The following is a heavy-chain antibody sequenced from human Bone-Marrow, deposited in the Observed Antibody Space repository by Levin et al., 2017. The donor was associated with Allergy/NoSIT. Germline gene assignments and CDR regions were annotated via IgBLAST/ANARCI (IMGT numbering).Heavy chain of an antibody. J-gene: IGHJ4*02. Sequence: GGSLRLSCAASGFTFSSYWMSWVRQAPGKGLEWVANIKQDGSEKYYVDSVKGRFTISRDNAKNSLYLQMNSLRAEDTAVYYCARVDTGIVGATTITCDYWGQGTLVTVSS. V-gene: IGHV3-7*01. CDR3: ARVDTGIVGATTITCDY. D-gene: IGHD1-26*01. CDR1: GFTFSSYW. CDR2: IKQDGSEK.